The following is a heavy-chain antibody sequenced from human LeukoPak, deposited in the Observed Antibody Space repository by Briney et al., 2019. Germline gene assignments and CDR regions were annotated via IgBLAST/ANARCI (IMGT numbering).Heavy chain of an antibody. D-gene: IGHD6-13*01. CDR2: IYTSGST. CDR3: AANGGGAAGTPSSDAFDI. Sequence: PSETLSLTCTVSGGSISSYYWSWIRQPAGKGLEWIGRIYTSGSTNYNPSLKSRVTISVDTSKNQFSLKLSSVTAADTAVYYCAANGGGAAGTPSSDAFDIWGQGTMVTVSS. J-gene: IGHJ3*02. CDR1: GGSISSYY. V-gene: IGHV4-4*07.